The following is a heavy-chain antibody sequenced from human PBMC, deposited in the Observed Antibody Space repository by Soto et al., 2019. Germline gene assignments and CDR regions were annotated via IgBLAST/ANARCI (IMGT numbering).Heavy chain of an antibody. CDR2: ISGSGGST. Sequence: GGSLRLSFAASGFTFSSYAMSWVRQAPGKGLEWVSAISGSGGSTYYADSVKGRFTISRDNSKNTLYLQMNSLRAEDTAVYYCAKGLYSSGYFDYWGQGTLVTVSS. V-gene: IGHV3-23*01. CDR3: AKGLYSSGYFDY. D-gene: IGHD6-25*01. J-gene: IGHJ4*02. CDR1: GFTFSSYA.